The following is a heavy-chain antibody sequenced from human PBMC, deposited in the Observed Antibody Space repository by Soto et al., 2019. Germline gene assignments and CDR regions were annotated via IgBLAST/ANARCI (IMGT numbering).Heavy chain of an antibody. CDR1: GFTFSDHY. D-gene: IGHD4-17*01. Sequence: EVQLVESGGGLVQPGGSLRLSCAASGFTFSDHYMDWVRQAPGKGLEWVGRTRNKANSYTTEYAASVKGRFTISRDDSKNSLYLQMNSLKPEDTAVYYCVTYGGMYVWGQGTTVTVSS. J-gene: IGHJ6*02. CDR3: VTYGGMYV. V-gene: IGHV3-72*01. CDR2: TRNKANSYTT.